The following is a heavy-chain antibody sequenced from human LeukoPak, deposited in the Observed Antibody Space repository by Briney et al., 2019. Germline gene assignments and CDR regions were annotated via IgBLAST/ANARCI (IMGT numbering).Heavy chain of an antibody. CDR3: ARVGVDYSGNIIKYFFDY. D-gene: IGHD4-23*01. CDR1: GGSISSYY. CDR2: IYNSGSP. V-gene: IGHV4-59*01. Sequence: SETLSLTCTMSGGSISSYYWSWIRQPPGKGLQWIGNIYNSGSPNYNPSLKSRVSISVDTSKNQFSLKLRSVTAADTAVYYCARVGVDYSGNIIKYFFDYWGQGTLVTVSS. J-gene: IGHJ4*02.